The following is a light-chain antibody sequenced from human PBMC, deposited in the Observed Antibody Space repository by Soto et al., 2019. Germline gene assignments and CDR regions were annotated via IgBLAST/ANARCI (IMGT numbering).Light chain of an antibody. CDR3: MQAVQTPWT. Sequence: DIVMTQSPLSLPVTPGEPASISCRSSQSLLHSNGYNYLDWYLQKPGQSPQLLIFLGSNRASGVPDMFSGSGSGTDFTLKISRVEAEDVGVYSCMQAVQTPWTFGPGTKVYIK. V-gene: IGKV2-28*01. J-gene: IGKJ3*01. CDR2: LGS. CDR1: QSLLHSNGYNY.